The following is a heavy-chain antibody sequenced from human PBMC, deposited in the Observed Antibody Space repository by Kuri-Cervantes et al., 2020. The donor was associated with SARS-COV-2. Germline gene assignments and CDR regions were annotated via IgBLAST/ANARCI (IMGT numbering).Heavy chain of an antibody. D-gene: IGHD3-9*01. V-gene: IGHV4-34*01. J-gene: IGHJ5*02. CDR1: GGSFSGYY. Sequence: ESLKISCAVYGGSFSGYYWSWIRQPPGKGLEWIGEINHSGSTNYNPSLKSRVAMSVDTSRNQLSLNLTSVTAADTAVYYCAKQALRFFDWFSQADWFDPWGQGMVVTVSS. CDR3: AKQALRFFDWFSQADWFDP. CDR2: INHSGST.